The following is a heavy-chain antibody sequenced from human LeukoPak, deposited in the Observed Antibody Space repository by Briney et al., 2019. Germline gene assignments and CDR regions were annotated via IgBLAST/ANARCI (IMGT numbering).Heavy chain of an antibody. D-gene: IGHD2-15*01. CDR2: IYTSGST. Sequence: SETLSLTCTVSGGSISSYYCGWIRQPAGKGLEWIGRIYTSGSTNYNPSLKSRVTISVDTSNNHLSLKMRSVTAADTAVYYCARDGGGLDPWGQGTLVTVSS. CDR1: GGSISSYY. CDR3: ARDGGGLDP. J-gene: IGHJ5*02. V-gene: IGHV4-4*07.